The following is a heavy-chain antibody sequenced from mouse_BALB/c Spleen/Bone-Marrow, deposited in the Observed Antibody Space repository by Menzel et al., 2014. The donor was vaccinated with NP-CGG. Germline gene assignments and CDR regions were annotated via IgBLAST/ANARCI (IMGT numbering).Heavy chain of an antibody. D-gene: IGHD4-1*02. CDR3: AKSTGTAPYFYAMDY. CDR2: TNPSNGRS. V-gene: IGHV1S81*02. CDR1: GYTFTSNW. Sequence: QSGAELVKPGASVKLSCKAAGYTFTSNWMHWVKQRPGQGLEWIGETNPSNGRSNYNEKFKSKATLTVDKSSSTAYMQHSSLTSEDSAVYYCAKSTGTAPYFYAMDYWGQGTSVTVSS. J-gene: IGHJ4*01.